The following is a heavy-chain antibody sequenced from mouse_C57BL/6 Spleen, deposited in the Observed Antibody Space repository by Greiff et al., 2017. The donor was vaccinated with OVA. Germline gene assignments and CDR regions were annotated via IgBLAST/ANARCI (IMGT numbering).Heavy chain of an antibody. CDR2: IYPGDGDT. CDR1: GYAFSSSW. J-gene: IGHJ3*01. V-gene: IGHV1-82*01. CDR3: ARSPSWDGAWFAY. Sequence: QVQLQQSGPELVKPGASVKISCKASGYAFSSSWMNWVKQRPGKGLEWIGRIYPGDGDTNYNGKFKGKATLTADKSSSTAYMQLSSLTSEDSAVYFCARSPSWDGAWFAYWGQGTLVTVSA. D-gene: IGHD4-1*01.